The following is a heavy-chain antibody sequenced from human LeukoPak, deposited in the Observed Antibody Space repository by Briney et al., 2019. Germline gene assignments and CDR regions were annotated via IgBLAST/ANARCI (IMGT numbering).Heavy chain of an antibody. D-gene: IGHD1-26*01. V-gene: IGHV3-7*01. J-gene: IGHJ4*02. Sequence: GGSLRLSCAASGFTFSSYWTSWVRQAPGKGLEWVANIKQDGSEKYYVDSVKGRFTISRDNAKNSLYLQMNSLRAEDTAVYYCASQWELHPAFWGQGTLVTVSS. CDR2: IKQDGSEK. CDR1: GFTFSSYW. CDR3: ASQWELHPAF.